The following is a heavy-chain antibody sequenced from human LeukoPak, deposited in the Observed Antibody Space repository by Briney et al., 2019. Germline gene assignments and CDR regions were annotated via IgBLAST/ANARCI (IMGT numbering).Heavy chain of an antibody. V-gene: IGHV4-61*02. CDR1: GGSISSGSYY. CDR2: IYTSGST. D-gene: IGHD3-16*01. CDR3: ARDWGTWHAFDL. J-gene: IGHJ3*01. Sequence: SETLSLTCPVSGGSISSGSYYWSWIRQPAGKGLEWIGRIYTSGSTNYNPSLKSRVTISVDTSKNQFSLKLSSVTAADTAVYYCARDWGTWHAFDLWGQGTMVTVSS.